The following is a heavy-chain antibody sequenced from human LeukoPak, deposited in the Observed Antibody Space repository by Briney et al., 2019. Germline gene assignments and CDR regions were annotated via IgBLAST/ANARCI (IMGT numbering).Heavy chain of an antibody. D-gene: IGHD3-22*01. CDR1: GFTFSTYA. J-gene: IGHJ3*02. Sequence: GGSLRLSCVASGFTFSTYAIHWVRQAPGKGLEWVAVVSKDGNTKYYADSVKGRFTISRDNSKNTVYLQMNSLRAEDTSVYYCARFGPGVVVITAAFDIWGQGTMVTVSS. CDR2: VSKDGNTK. V-gene: IGHV3-30*04. CDR3: ARFGPGVVVITAAFDI.